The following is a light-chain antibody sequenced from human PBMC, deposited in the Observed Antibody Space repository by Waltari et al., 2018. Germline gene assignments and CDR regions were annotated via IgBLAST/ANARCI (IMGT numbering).Light chain of an antibody. Sequence: EIVMTQSPATLSVSPGEGATLSCRASQSVSINLAWYQHKPGQAPRLLIYGASTRATGIPARFSGSGSGTEFTLTISSLQSEDFAFYYCQQYNNWPPEDTFGQGTKLEIK. CDR2: GAS. V-gene: IGKV3-15*01. J-gene: IGKJ2*01. CDR3: QQYNNWPPEDT. CDR1: QSVSIN.